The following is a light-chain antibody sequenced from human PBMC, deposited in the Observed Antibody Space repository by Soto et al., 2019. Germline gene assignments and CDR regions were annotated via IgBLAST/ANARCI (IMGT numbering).Light chain of an antibody. Sequence: EIVLTQSPDTLFLSPGESATLSCRASQSVSSSYLAWYQQKPGQAPRLLIYGASNRATGIPDRFSGSGSGTDFTLTISRIEPEDFVLYYCQQYGSSPRTFGQGTKVDXK. CDR1: QSVSSSY. CDR3: QQYGSSPRT. V-gene: IGKV3-20*01. CDR2: GAS. J-gene: IGKJ1*01.